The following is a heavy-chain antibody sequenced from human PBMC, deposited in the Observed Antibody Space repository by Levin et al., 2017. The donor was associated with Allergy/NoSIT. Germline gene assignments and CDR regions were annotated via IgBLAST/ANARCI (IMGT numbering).Heavy chain of an antibody. J-gene: IGHJ5*02. CDR2: IHHSGNA. CDR1: GAPIRSYY. Sequence: SETLSLTCTVSGAPIRSYYWTWIRQSPAKGLDWIGSIHHSGNANYNSSLKSRVTMSVDTSKSEFSLKLSSVTAADTAVYFCARVAYYSSGTYFFDTWGQGTLVSVSS. V-gene: IGHV4-59*13. D-gene: IGHD3-10*01. CDR3: ARVAYYSSGTYFFDT.